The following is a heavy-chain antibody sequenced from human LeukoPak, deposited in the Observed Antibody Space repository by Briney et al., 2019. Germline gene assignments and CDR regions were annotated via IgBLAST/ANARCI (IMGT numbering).Heavy chain of an antibody. D-gene: IGHD2-8*01. V-gene: IGHV4-34*01. CDR3: ARARMVYAFYYYYYYMDV. J-gene: IGHJ6*03. Sequence: SETLSLTCAVYGGSFSGYYWSWIRQPPGKGLEWIGEINHSGSTNYNPSLKSRVTISVDTSKNQFYLKLSSVTAADTAVYYCARARMVYAFYYYYYYMDVWGKGTTVTVSS. CDR1: GGSFSGYY. CDR2: INHSGST.